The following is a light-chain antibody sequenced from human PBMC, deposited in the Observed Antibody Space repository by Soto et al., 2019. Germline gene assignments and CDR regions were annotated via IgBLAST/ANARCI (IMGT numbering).Light chain of an antibody. J-gene: IGKJ1*01. CDR3: QQYNSYSRT. CDR1: QSISSW. Sequence: DIQMTQSPSTLSASVGDKVNITCXASQSISSWLAWYQQKPGKAPKLLIYKASSLESGVPSRFSGSGSGTEFTLTISSLQPDDFATYYCQQYNSYSRTFGQGTKVDI. CDR2: KAS. V-gene: IGKV1-5*03.